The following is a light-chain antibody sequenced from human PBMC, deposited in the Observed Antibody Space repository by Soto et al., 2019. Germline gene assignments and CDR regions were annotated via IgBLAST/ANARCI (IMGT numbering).Light chain of an antibody. J-gene: IGKJ1*01. CDR3: QQYNNWPRT. V-gene: IGKV3D-15*01. CDR1: QSVSSI. Sequence: IVLTQSPATLSVSPWERATLSCRASQSVSSILAWYQQKPGQAPRLLIYGASTRATGIPARFSGSGSGTEFTLTISSLQSEDFAVYYCQQYNNWPRTFGQGTKVDIK. CDR2: GAS.